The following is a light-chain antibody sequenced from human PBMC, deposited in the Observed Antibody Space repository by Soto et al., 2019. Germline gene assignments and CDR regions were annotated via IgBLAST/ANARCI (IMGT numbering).Light chain of an antibody. Sequence: EIVLTQSPGTLSLSPGERATLSCRASQTVSRSYLAWYQQKPGQAPRLLIYGALSRATGIPDRFSGSGSGTDFTLTISRLEPEDFAVYYCQQYGSSPRFTFGPGTKVDIK. CDR1: QTVSRSY. CDR3: QQYGSSPRFT. V-gene: IGKV3-20*01. J-gene: IGKJ3*01. CDR2: GAL.